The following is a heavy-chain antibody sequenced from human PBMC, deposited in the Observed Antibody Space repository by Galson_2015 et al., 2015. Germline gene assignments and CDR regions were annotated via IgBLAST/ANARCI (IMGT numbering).Heavy chain of an antibody. CDR3: AKGSAVSRPYYFDY. D-gene: IGHD6-6*01. CDR2: ITGGGSST. J-gene: IGHJ4*02. CDR1: GFIFSSYA. V-gene: IGHV3-23*01. Sequence: LRLSCAASGFIFSSYAMSWVRQAPGKGLEWVSAITGGGSSTWYGDSVKGRFIISRDNSKNTLYLQVDSLRAEDTALYFCAKGSAVSRPYYFDYWGQGTLVTVSS.